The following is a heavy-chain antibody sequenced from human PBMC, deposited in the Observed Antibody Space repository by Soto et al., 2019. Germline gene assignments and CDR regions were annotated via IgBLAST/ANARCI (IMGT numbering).Heavy chain of an antibody. D-gene: IGHD3-22*01. CDR2: IDPSDSYS. Sequence: GESLKISCKGSGCSLTSYWIRWVRQMPGKGLEWMGRIDPSDSYSNYSPSFQGHVTISADKSISTAYLQWSSLKASDTAMYYCARLFYDSSGHSSAMDVCGQGTTVTGS. CDR1: GCSLTSYW. J-gene: IGHJ6*02. V-gene: IGHV5-10-1*01. CDR3: ARLFYDSSGHSSAMDV.